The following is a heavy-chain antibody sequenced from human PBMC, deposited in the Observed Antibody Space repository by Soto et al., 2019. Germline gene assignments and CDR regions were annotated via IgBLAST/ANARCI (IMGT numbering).Heavy chain of an antibody. CDR2: IDPSDSYT. Sequence: GESLKISCKGSGYSFTSYWISWVRQMPGKGLEWMGRIDPSDSYTNYSPSFQGDVTISADKSISTAYLQWSSLKASDTAMYHCARGLVGATANVDYWGQGTLVTVSS. CDR3: ARGLVGATANVDY. V-gene: IGHV5-10-1*01. CDR1: GYSFTSYW. D-gene: IGHD1-26*01. J-gene: IGHJ4*02.